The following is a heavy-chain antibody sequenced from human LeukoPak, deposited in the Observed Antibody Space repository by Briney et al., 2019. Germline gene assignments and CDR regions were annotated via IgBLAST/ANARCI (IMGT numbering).Heavy chain of an antibody. Sequence: GGSLRLSCAASGFTLSSYWMSWVRQAPGKGLEWVAVISYDGSNKYYADSVKGRFTISRDNSKNTLYLQMNSLRAEDTAVYYCAKDGSNLAYYFDYWGQGTLVTVSS. CDR1: GFTLSSYW. D-gene: IGHD4-11*01. CDR2: ISYDGSNK. J-gene: IGHJ4*02. CDR3: AKDGSNLAYYFDY. V-gene: IGHV3-30*18.